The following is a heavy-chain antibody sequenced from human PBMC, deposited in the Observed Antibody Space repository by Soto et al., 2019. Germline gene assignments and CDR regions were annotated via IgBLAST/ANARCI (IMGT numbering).Heavy chain of an antibody. D-gene: IGHD2-15*01. J-gene: IGHJ4*02. CDR1: GFTFSSYA. CDR3: AKELRGGSASFDY. CDR2: ISGSGGST. Sequence: EVQLLESGGGLVQPGGSLRLSCAASGFTFSSYAMSWVRQAPGKGLEWVSAISGSGGSTYYADSVKGRFTISRDNXKNTLYLQMKSLRAEDTAVYYWAKELRGGSASFDYWGQGTLVTVSS. V-gene: IGHV3-23*01.